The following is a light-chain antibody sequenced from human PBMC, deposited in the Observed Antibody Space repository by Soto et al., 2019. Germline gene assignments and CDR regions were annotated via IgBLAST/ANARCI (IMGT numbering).Light chain of an antibody. J-gene: IGLJ1*01. CDR1: SSDVGSYNL. V-gene: IGLV2-23*02. CDR2: EVT. CDR3: CSFAGSSYV. Sequence: QSVLTQPASGSGSHGQSSTISCTGTSSDVGSYNLVSWYQQHPGKAPKLMIYEVTRRPSGVSNRFSGSKSDNTASLTISGLQAEDEAEYYCCSFAGSSYVFGTGTKVTVL.